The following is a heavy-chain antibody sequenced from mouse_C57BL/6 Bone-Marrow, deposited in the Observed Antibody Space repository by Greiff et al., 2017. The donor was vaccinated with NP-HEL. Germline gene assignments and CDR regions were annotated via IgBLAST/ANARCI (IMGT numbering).Heavy chain of an antibody. CDR3: AGAGNYLFDY. D-gene: IGHD2-1*01. CDR1: GYSFTDYT. J-gene: IGHJ2*01. Sequence: EVKLMESGPELVKPGASVKISCKASGYSFTDYTMNWVKQSNGKSLEWIGVINPNYGTTSYNQKFKGKATLTVDQSSSTAYMQLNSLTSEDSAVYYCAGAGNYLFDYWGQGTTLTVSS. V-gene: IGHV1-39*01. CDR2: INPNYGTT.